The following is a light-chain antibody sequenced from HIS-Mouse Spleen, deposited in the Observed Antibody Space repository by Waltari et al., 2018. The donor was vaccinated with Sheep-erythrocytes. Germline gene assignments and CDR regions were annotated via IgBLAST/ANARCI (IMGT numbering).Light chain of an antibody. V-gene: IGKV3-11*01. CDR2: DAS. CDR1: QSVSSY. Sequence: EIVFTQSPATLSLSPGERAPLPCRASQSVSSYLAWYQQKPGQAPRLLIYDASNRATGIPARFSCSGSGTDFTLTISSLEPEDFAVYYCQQRSNWPPLTFGGGTKVEIK. CDR3: QQRSNWPPLT. J-gene: IGKJ4*01.